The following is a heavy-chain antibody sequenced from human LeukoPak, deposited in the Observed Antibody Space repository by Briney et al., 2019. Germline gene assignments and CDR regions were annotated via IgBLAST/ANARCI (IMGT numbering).Heavy chain of an antibody. V-gene: IGHV3-23*01. CDR3: AKDEYYDSSGYLHFDY. D-gene: IGHD3-22*01. J-gene: IGHJ4*02. CDR1: GFTFSSYG. CDR2: ISGSGGST. Sequence: GGSLRLSCAASGFTFSSYGMSWVRQAPGKGLEWVSAISGSGGSTYYADSVKGRFTISRDNSKNTLYLQMNSLRAEDTAVYYCAKDEYYDSSGYLHFDYWGQGTLVTVSS.